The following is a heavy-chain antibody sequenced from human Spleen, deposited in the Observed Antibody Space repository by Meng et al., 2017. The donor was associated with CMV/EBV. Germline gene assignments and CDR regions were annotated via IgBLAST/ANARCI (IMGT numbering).Heavy chain of an antibody. CDR3: AKGGDDYYAYHFDS. D-gene: IGHD3-10*01. J-gene: IGHJ4*02. CDR2: ISWGGGRT. Sequence: GESLKISCAASAFTFNNSAMTWVRQAPGKGLEWVSTISWGGGRTDYADSAKGRFTISRDNSKNTLYLQMNSLTTEDTAVYYCAKGGDDYYAYHFDSWGQGSLVTVSS. CDR1: AFTFNNSA. V-gene: IGHV3-23*01.